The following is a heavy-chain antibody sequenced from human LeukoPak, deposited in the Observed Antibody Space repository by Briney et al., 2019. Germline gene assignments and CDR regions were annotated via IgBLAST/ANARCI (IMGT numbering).Heavy chain of an antibody. CDR1: GFTFSSYC. D-gene: IGHD2-15*01. J-gene: IGHJ4*02. V-gene: IGHV3-7*01. Sequence: PGGSLRLSCAASGFTFSSYCMSWVRQAPGKGLEWVANIKQDGSEKYYVDSVKGRFTISRDNAKNSLYLQMNSLRAEDTAVYYCARVSGGPYCSGGSCYLDYWGQGTLVTVSS. CDR3: ARVSGGPYCSGGSCYLDY. CDR2: IKQDGSEK.